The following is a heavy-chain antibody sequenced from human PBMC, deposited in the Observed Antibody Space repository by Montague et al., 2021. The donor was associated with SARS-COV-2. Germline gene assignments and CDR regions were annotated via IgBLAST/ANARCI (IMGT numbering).Heavy chain of an antibody. Sequence: SETLSLTCSVSGFSISSGYYWGWIRQTPGKGLEWIGSRYQNGATYYSPSLKRPVTILLDTSKNQFSLSLTSVTAADTAAYYCARSGVGIFDFSYFDSWGQGSLVIVSS. CDR1: GFSISSGYY. CDR3: ARSGVGIFDFSYFDS. J-gene: IGHJ4*02. V-gene: IGHV4-38-2*02. CDR2: RYQNGAT. D-gene: IGHD3-3*01.